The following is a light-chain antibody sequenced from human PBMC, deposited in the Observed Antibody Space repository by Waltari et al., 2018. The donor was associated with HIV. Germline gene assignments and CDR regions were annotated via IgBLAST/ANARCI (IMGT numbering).Light chain of an antibody. J-gene: IGLJ3*02. V-gene: IGLV2-23*02. CDR3: CSYRGSNTWV. CDR2: EVT. Sequence: QSALTQPASVSGSPGQSITVSCTGTSSDVGTYDLVSWYQQHPGKAPKLMIYEVTKRPSGVSTRFSGSKSGNTASLTVSGLQADDEAEYYCCSYRGSNTWVFGGGTKVTVL. CDR1: SSDVGTYDL.